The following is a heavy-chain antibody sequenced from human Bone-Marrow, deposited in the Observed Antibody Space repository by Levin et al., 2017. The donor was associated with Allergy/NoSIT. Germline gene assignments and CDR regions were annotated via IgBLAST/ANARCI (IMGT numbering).Heavy chain of an antibody. D-gene: IGHD3-3*01. CDR2: IIPIIGTA. Sequence: SVKVSCKASGGTFSSYAISWVRQAPGQGLEWMGGIIPIIGTANYAQKFQGRVTITADKSTSTAYMELSSLRSEDTAVYYCARGPDYGFWSGYYTGYYYYYYYGMDVWGQGTTVTVSS. J-gene: IGHJ6*02. V-gene: IGHV1-69*06. CDR3: ARGPDYGFWSGYYTGYYYYYYYGMDV. CDR1: GGTFSSYA.